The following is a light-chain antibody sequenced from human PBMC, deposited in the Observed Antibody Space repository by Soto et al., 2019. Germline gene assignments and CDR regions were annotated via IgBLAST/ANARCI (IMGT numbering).Light chain of an antibody. Sequence: IQMTQSPSILSASVGDRVTITCRASQSISTWLAWYQQKPEKAPKLLIHDASTLESGVPSRFSGSRSGTEFTLTISSLQPDDFATYYCQQYNSYSRTFGQGTRVEV. CDR1: QSISTW. CDR3: QQYNSYSRT. V-gene: IGKV1-5*01. CDR2: DAS. J-gene: IGKJ1*01.